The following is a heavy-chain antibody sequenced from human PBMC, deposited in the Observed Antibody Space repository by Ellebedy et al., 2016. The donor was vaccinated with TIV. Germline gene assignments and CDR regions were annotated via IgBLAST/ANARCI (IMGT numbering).Heavy chain of an antibody. V-gene: IGHV3-7*01. CDR3: VGFGVFNL. CDR2: IKTDGSEP. Sequence: GESLKISCAAWGFSFSNFWMSWVRQAPGKRLEWVAHIKTDGSEPYYVDSVKGRFTISRENAKNALFLQMDGLRVDDSAVYYCVGFGVFNLWGQGAPVTVSS. D-gene: IGHD3-3*01. CDR1: GFSFSNFW. J-gene: IGHJ5*02.